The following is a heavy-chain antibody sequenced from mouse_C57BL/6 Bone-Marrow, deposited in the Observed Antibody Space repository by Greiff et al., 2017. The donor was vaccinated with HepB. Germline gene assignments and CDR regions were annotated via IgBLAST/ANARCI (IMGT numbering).Heavy chain of an antibody. D-gene: IGHD1-1*01. V-gene: IGHV5-6*01. CDR1: GFTFSSYG. Sequence: EVQLMESGGDLVKPGGSLKLSCAASGFTFSSYGMSWVRQTPDKRLEWVATISSGGSYTYYPDSVKGRFTISRDNAKNTLYLQMSSLKSEDTAMYYCARRPYGSSWFAYWGQGTLVTVSA. CDR3: ARRPYGSSWFAY. J-gene: IGHJ3*01. CDR2: ISSGGSYT.